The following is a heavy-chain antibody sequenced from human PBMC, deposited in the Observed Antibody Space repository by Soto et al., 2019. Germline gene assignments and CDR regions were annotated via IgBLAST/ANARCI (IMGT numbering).Heavy chain of an antibody. CDR3: TTDQGGWDDAFDI. V-gene: IGHV3-15*07. Sequence: GGSLRLSCAASGFTFSNAWMNWVRQAPGKGLEWVDRIKSKTDGGTTDYAAPVKGRFTISRDDSKNTLYLQMNSLKTEDTAVYYCTTDQGGWDDAFDIWGQGTMVTVSS. CDR1: GFTFSNAW. D-gene: IGHD6-19*01. J-gene: IGHJ3*02. CDR2: IKSKTDGGTT.